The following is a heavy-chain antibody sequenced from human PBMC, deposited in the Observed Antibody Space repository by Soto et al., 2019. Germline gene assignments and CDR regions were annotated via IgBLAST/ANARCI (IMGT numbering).Heavy chain of an antibody. V-gene: IGHV3-30*03. CDR2: ISYDGSNK. D-gene: IGHD3-10*01. Sequence: PGGSLRLSCAASGFTFSSYGMHWVRQAPGKGLEWVAVISYDGSNKYYADSVKGRFTISRDNSKNTLYLQMNNLRAEDTAVYYCAIFTVVTIFYCGMDFCGQGSSVPGSS. J-gene: IGHJ6*02. CDR1: GFTFSSYG. CDR3: AIFTVVTIFYCGMDF.